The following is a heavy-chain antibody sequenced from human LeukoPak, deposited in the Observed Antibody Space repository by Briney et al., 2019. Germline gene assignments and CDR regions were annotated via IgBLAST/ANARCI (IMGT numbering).Heavy chain of an antibody. CDR2: IIPTFGTA. V-gene: IGHV1-69*13. Sequence: GASVKVSCKASGGTFSSYAISWVRQAPGQGLELMGGIIPTFGTANYAQKFQGRVTITADESTSTAYMELSSLRSEDTAVYYCARDPDMTASDAFDIWGQGTMVTVSS. CDR3: ARDPDMTASDAFDI. D-gene: IGHD3-9*01. J-gene: IGHJ3*02. CDR1: GGTFSSYA.